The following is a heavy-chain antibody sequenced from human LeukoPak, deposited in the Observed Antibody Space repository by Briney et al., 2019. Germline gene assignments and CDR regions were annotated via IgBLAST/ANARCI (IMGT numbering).Heavy chain of an antibody. CDR2: ISSSGSTI. Sequence: PGGSLRLSCAASGFTFSSYEMNWVRQAPGKGLEWVSYISSSGSTIYYADSVKGRFTISRDNAKNSLYLQMNSLRAEDTAVYYCASKGGNDWEYFFDYWGQGTLVTVSS. J-gene: IGHJ4*02. V-gene: IGHV3-48*03. D-gene: IGHD1-1*01. CDR3: ASKGGNDWEYFFDY. CDR1: GFTFSSYE.